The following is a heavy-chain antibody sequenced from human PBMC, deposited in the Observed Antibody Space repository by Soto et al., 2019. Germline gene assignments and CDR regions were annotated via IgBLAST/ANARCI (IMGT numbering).Heavy chain of an antibody. V-gene: IGHV3-33*01. J-gene: IGHJ6*02. CDR2: IWYDGSNK. D-gene: IGHD3-22*01. CDR3: ARDVDSSGDYYGGGYYYYGMDV. Sequence: QVQLVESGGGVVQPGRSLRLSCAASGFTFSSYGMHWVRQAPGKGLEWVAVIWYDGSNKYYADSVKGRFTISRDNSKNTLYLQMNSLRAEDTGVYYCARDVDSSGDYYGGGYYYYGMDVWGQGTTVTVSS. CDR1: GFTFSSYG.